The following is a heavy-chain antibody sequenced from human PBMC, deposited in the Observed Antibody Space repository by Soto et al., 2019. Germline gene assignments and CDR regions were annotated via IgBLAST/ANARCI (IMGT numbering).Heavy chain of an antibody. CDR2: ISAYSGNT. Sequence: QVQLVQSGAEVKKPGASVKVSCKASGYTFTTYGITWVRQAPGQGLEWMGWISAYSGNTNYAQKLQGRLTVPTDTSTNTAYMALRSLRSDDTAVYYCARVVKAGDYGDYGRYYFDYWGHGTLVTVSS. D-gene: IGHD4-17*01. J-gene: IGHJ4*01. V-gene: IGHV1-18*04. CDR1: GYTFTTYG. CDR3: ARVVKAGDYGDYGRYYFDY.